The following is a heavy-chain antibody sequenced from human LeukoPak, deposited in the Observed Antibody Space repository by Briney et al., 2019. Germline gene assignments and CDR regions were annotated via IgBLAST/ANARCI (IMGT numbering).Heavy chain of an antibody. CDR2: INHSGST. V-gene: IGHV4-34*03. J-gene: IGHJ2*01. CDR1: GGSFSGYY. CDR3: QARYSSGWYDWYFDL. Sequence: SETLSLTCAVYGGSFSGYYWSWIRQPPGKGLEWIGEINHSGSTNYNPSLKSRVTISVDKSKNQFSLKLSSVTAADTAVYYCQARYSSGWYDWYFDLWGRGTLATVSS. D-gene: IGHD6-19*01.